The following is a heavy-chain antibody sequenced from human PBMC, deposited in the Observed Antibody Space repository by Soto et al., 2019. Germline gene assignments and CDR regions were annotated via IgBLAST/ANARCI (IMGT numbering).Heavy chain of an antibody. Sequence: GGSLRLSCAASGFTFSSYAMSWVRQAPGKGLEWVSAISGSGGSTYYADSVKGRFTISRDNSKNTLYLQMNSLRAEDTAVYYCAKDQGNYDYYNWFDPWGQGTLVTVSS. CDR3: AKDQGNYDYYNWFDP. J-gene: IGHJ5*02. CDR2: ISGSGGST. CDR1: GFTFSSYA. V-gene: IGHV3-23*01. D-gene: IGHD3-3*01.